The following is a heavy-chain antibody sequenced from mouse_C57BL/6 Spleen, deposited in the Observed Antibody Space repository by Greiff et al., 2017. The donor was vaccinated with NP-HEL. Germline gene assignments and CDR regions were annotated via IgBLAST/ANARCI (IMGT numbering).Heavy chain of an antibody. CDR2: ISYDGSN. D-gene: IGHD2-4*01. CDR1: GYSITSGYY. V-gene: IGHV3-6*01. Sequence: EVKLQESGPGLVKPSQSLSLTCSVTGYSITSGYYWNWIRQFPGNKLEWMGYISYDGSNNYNPSLKNRISITRDTSKNQFFLKLNSVTTEDTATYYCAIYDYDFDYWGQGTTLTVSS. CDR3: AIYDYDFDY. J-gene: IGHJ2*01.